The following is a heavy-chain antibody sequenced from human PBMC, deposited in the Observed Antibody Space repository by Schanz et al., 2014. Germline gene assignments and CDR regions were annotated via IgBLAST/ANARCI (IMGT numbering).Heavy chain of an antibody. J-gene: IGHJ6*02. CDR1: GYIFTSYS. V-gene: IGHV1-2*06. CDR3: ARDGHSSIWDSYYFYGLDV. Sequence: QVQLVQSGADVKKPGASVKVSCKASGYIFTSYSMHWVRQAPGQGLEWMGRINPNSGGTNYAENFQGRVTMARDTSTSTVYRELSRLTSDDTALYYCARDGHSSIWDSYYFYGLDVWGQGTTVTVSS. D-gene: IGHD6-13*01. CDR2: INPNSGGT.